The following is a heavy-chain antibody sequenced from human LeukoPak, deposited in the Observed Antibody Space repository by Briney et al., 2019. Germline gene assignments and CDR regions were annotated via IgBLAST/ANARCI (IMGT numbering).Heavy chain of an antibody. CDR3: ARSAARREANYYYYMDV. V-gene: IGHV1-8*01. J-gene: IGHJ6*03. D-gene: IGHD6-6*01. CDR1: GYTFTSYD. CDR2: MNLNSGNT. Sequence: ASVKVSCQASGYTFTSYDINWVRQATGQGLEWMGRMNLNSGNTGYAQKFQGRVTMTRNTSISTAYMELSSLRSEDTAVYYCARSAARREANYYYYMDVWGKGTTVTVSS.